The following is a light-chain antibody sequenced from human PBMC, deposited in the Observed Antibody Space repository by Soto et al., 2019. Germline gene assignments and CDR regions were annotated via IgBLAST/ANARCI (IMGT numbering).Light chain of an antibody. J-gene: IGKJ2*01. CDR3: QQYGTIWNT. CDR1: QTVDSNH. CDR2: GAS. Sequence: EIVLTQSPGTLSLSPGGRATLSCRASQTVDSNHLAWYQQQPGQAPRLLIYGASSRATGISDRFSGSGSGTDFTLTITRVQPEDFAVYYCQQYGTIWNTFGQGTKVDIK. V-gene: IGKV3-20*01.